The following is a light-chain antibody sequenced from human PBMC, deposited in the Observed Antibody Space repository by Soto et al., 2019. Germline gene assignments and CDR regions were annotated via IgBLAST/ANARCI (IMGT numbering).Light chain of an antibody. Sequence: EIVLTQSPGTLSLSPGERATLSCRASQSVRSSYLAWYQQKLGQAPRLLIFGVSNRATGIPDRFSGSGSGTDFTLTSSRLESEDFAVHYCQQYGTSPRTFGQGTKVEIK. V-gene: IGKV3-20*01. J-gene: IGKJ1*01. CDR3: QQYGTSPRT. CDR1: QSVRSSY. CDR2: GVS.